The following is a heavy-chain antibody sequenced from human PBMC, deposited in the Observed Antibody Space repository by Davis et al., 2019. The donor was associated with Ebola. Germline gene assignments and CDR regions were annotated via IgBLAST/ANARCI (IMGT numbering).Heavy chain of an antibody. Sequence: AASVKVSCKASGYTFTGYYMHWVRQAPGQGLEWMGWINPNTGVANYAQKFQGWVTMTRDTSISTAYMELSRLRSDDTAVYYCARAGYSYGYDYYYGMDVWGQGTTVTVSS. D-gene: IGHD5-18*01. J-gene: IGHJ6*02. V-gene: IGHV1-2*04. CDR2: INPNTGVA. CDR3: ARAGYSYGYDYYYGMDV. CDR1: GYTFTGYY.